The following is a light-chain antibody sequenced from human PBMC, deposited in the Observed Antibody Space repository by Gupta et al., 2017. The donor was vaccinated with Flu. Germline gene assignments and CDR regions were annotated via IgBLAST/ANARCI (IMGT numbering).Light chain of an antibody. Sequence: IVMTQSPLSMPVTPGEAASISCRSSQSLLHSNGYNYVDWYLQKPGQSPQLLMYLASNRASGVPERFTGSGLGTEFTLKISRVEAEDVGVYYCMQTLQTPYTFGQGTKLEI. CDR1: QSLLHSNGYNY. J-gene: IGKJ2*01. V-gene: IGKV2-28*01. CDR2: LAS. CDR3: MQTLQTPYT.